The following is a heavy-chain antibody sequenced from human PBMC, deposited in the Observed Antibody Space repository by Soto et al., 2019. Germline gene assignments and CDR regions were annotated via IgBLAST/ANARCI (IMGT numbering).Heavy chain of an antibody. Sequence: GGSLRLSCAAPGFTFSTYAISWVRQAPGKGLEWVSAISTSVGSTYYTDSVKGRFTISRDNSKNTLYLQMNSLRAEDTAVYYCAKGGQSYDYWGQGTLVTVSS. D-gene: IGHD3-10*01. V-gene: IGHV3-23*01. CDR1: GFTFSTYA. CDR3: AKGGQSYDY. J-gene: IGHJ4*02. CDR2: ISTSVGST.